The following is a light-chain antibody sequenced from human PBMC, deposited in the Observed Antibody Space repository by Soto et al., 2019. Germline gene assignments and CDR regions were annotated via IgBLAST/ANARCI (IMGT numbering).Light chain of an antibody. CDR1: QSISSY. J-gene: IGKJ1*01. V-gene: IGKV1-39*01. Sequence: DIQMTQSPSSLSASVGDRVTITCRASQSISSYLHWYQQKPGKAPKLLIYAASNLQSGVPSRFSASGSGTEFTLTISSLQSEDFAVYYCQQYNNWPPWTFGQGTKVEIK. CDR3: QQYNNWPPWT. CDR2: AAS.